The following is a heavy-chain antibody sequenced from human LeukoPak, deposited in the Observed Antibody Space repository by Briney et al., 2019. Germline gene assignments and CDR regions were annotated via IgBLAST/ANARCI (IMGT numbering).Heavy chain of an antibody. CDR2: IYYSGSA. D-gene: IGHD2-15*01. CDR1: GGSISRSNFY. J-gene: IGHJ4*02. Sequence: PSETLSLTCTVSGGSISRSNFYWGWIRQPPGKGLEWIGSIYYSGSAYYKPSLKSRVTISADTSKNQFSLKLSSVTAADTAVYYCASVSPANDCWGQGTLVTVSS. V-gene: IGHV4-39*01. CDR3: ASVSPANDC.